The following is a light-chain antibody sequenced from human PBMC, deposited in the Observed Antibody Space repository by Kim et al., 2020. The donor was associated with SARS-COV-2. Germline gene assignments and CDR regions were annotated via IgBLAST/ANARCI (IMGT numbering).Light chain of an antibody. CDR3: CSYAGTYTA. Sequence: WAGSGGSVGGYNYVSWYQQQPGKVPKLMIHEVYRRPSGVPDRFSGSKSGNTAYLTLSGLRAEDEADYYYCSYAGTYTAFGGGTKVTVL. J-gene: IGLJ2*01. CDR1: GGSVGGYNY. CDR2: EVY. V-gene: IGLV2-11*03.